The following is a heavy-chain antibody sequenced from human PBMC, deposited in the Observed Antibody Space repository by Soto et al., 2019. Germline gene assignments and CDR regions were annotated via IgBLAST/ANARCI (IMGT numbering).Heavy chain of an antibody. D-gene: IGHD6-13*01. V-gene: IGHV3-33*01. CDR3: ARDPSVVAAAGHDAFDI. CDR2: IWYDGSNK. J-gene: IGHJ3*02. Sequence: GGSLRLSCAASGFTFSSYGMHWVRQAPGKGLEWVAVIWYDGSNKYYADSVKGRFTISRDNSKNTLYLQMNSLRAEDTAVYYCARDPSVVAAAGHDAFDIWGQGTMVTVSS. CDR1: GFTFSSYG.